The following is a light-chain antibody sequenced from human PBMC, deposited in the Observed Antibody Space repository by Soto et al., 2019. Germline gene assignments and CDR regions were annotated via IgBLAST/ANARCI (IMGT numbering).Light chain of an antibody. Sequence: QSVLTQPPSVSAAPGQRVTISCSGTSSNIASNYVSWYQQFPGTAPKLLIVGSTIRPSGVPDRFSASTSGTSASLAITGLQAEDEGDYYCQSYDSTLSARYVFGTGTKLTVL. CDR2: GST. CDR3: QSYDSTLSARYV. J-gene: IGLJ1*01. CDR1: SSNIASNY. V-gene: IGLV1-40*01.